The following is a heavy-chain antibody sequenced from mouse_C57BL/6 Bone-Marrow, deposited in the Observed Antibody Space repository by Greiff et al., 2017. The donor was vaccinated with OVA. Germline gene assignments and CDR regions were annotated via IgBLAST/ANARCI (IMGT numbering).Heavy chain of an antibody. CDR1: GFTFSSYG. CDR3: ARHGLAWLAY. J-gene: IGHJ3*01. CDR2: ISSGGSYT. D-gene: IGHD3-1*01. V-gene: IGHV5-6*01. Sequence: EVQVVESGGDLVKPGGSLKLSCAASGFTFSSYGMSWVRQTPDKRLEWVATISSGGSYTYYPDSVKGRFTISRDNAKNTLYLQMSSLKSEDTAMYYFARHGLAWLAYGGQGTLVTVSA.